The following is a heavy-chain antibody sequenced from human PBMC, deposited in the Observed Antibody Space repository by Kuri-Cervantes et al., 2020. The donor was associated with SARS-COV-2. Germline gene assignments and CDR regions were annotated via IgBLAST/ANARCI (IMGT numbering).Heavy chain of an antibody. CDR2: IKQDGSEK. J-gene: IGHJ4*02. Sequence: GGSLRLSCAASGFTFSSYAMHWVRQAPGKGLEWVANIKQDGSEKYYVDSVKGRFTISRDNAKNSLYLQMNSLRAEDTAVYYCARVWGTQLLWFGELPEVYFDYWGLGTLVTVSS. CDR1: GFTFSSYA. D-gene: IGHD3-10*01. V-gene: IGHV3-7*01. CDR3: ARVWGTQLLWFGELPEVYFDY.